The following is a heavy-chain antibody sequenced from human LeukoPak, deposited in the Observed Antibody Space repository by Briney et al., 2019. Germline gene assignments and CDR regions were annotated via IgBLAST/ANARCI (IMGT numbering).Heavy chain of an antibody. D-gene: IGHD5-24*01. Sequence: SETLSLTCSVSGGSISDANYFWAWIRQPPGRGLEWIGSFLYGRNTYYNPSLKGRVTISVDTSKNQFSLNLNSVTAADTAVYYCARDRRDGYNYDLDLWGQGTLVTVSS. V-gene: IGHV4-39*07. CDR2: FLYGRNT. CDR3: ARDRRDGYNYDLDL. CDR1: GGSISDANYF. J-gene: IGHJ5*02.